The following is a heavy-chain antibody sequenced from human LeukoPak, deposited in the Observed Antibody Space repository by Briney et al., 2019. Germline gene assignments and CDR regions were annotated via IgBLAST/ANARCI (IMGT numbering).Heavy chain of an antibody. CDR1: GGSFSDYY. J-gene: IGHJ5*02. Sequence: PSETLSLTCAVYGGSFSDYYWSWIRQFPGKGLEWIGEINHSRSTYYNPSLKSRVTISLDTSKSQFSLKLTSVTAADTAVYYCARKQGGQLVNTRRWFDPWGQGTLVTVSS. V-gene: IGHV4-34*01. CDR2: INHSRST. D-gene: IGHD6-13*01. CDR3: ARKQGGQLVNTRRWFDP.